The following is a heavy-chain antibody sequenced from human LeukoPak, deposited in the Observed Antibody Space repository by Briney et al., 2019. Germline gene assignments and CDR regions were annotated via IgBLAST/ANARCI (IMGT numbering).Heavy chain of an antibody. CDR3: ARHFDF. J-gene: IGHJ6*02. CDR1: GGSLSSSSYY. Sequence: SETLSLTCTVSGGSLSSSSYYWGWIRQPPGKGLEWIGSISYSGTTYYNPSLRSRVTISADTSKSQFSLKLSSVTAADTAIYFCARHFDFWGQGTTVTVSS. V-gene: IGHV4-39*01. CDR2: ISYSGTT.